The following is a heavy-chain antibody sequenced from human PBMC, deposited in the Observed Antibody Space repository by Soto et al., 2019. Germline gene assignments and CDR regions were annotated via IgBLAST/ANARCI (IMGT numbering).Heavy chain of an antibody. CDR2: ISWNSGSI. CDR3: AKATLSLYYDILIPRYMDV. CDR1: GFTFDDYA. Sequence: GGSLRLSCAASGFTFDDYAMHWVRQAPGKGLEWVSGISWNSGSIGYADSVKGRFTISRDNAKNSLYLQMNSLRAEDTALYYCAKATLSLYYDILIPRYMDVWGKGTTVTVSS. V-gene: IGHV3-9*01. J-gene: IGHJ6*03. D-gene: IGHD3-9*01.